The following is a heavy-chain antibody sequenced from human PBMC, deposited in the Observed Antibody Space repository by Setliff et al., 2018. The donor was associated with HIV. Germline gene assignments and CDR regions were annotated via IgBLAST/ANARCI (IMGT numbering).Heavy chain of an antibody. CDR1: GGSISSAGYY. J-gene: IGHJ6*03. D-gene: IGHD3-10*01. CDR3: AVSLGDHFYMDV. CDR2: IYYSGST. V-gene: IGHV4-31*03. Sequence: PSETLSLTCTVSGGSISSAGYYWSWIRQHPGKGLEWIGYIYYSGSTYYNPSLKSRVTISVDTSKNQFSLKVTSVTAADTAVYLCAVSLGDHFYMDVWGKGTTVTVSS.